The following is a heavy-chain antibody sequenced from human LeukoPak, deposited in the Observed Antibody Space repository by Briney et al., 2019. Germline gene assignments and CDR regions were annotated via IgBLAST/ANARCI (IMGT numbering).Heavy chain of an antibody. D-gene: IGHD2-15*01. J-gene: IGHJ5*02. Sequence: SQTLSLTCTVSGGSISSGSYYWSWIRQPAGKGLEWIGRIYTSGSTNYNPSLKSRVTISVDTSKNQFSLRLSSVTAADTAVYYCARDVHCSGGSCYGNWFDPWGQGTLVTVSS. CDR2: IYTSGST. V-gene: IGHV4-61*02. CDR3: ARDVHCSGGSCYGNWFDP. CDR1: GGSISSGSYY.